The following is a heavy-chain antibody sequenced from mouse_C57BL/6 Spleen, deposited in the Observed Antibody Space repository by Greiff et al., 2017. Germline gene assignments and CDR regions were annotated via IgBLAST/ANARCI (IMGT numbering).Heavy chain of an antibody. Sequence: EVQGVESGGGLVQPKGSLKLSCAASGFTFNTYAMHWVRQAPGKGLEWVARIRSKSSNYATYYADSVKDRFTISSDDSQSMLYLEKKNLKTEDTAMYYCVRERAYYGSSYGYYFDYWGQGTTLTVSS. D-gene: IGHD1-1*01. V-gene: IGHV10-3*01. CDR2: IRSKSSNYAT. CDR3: VRERAYYGSSYGYYFDY. J-gene: IGHJ2*01. CDR1: GFTFNTYA.